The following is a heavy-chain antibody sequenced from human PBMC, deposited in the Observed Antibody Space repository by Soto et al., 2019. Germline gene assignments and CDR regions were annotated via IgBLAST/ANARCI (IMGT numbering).Heavy chain of an antibody. CDR3: AKYTSGTMRDY. J-gene: IGHJ4*02. V-gene: IGHV4-39*01. CDR1: GDSITTTTYY. D-gene: IGHD5-18*01. Sequence: QLQLPESGPGLVKPSETLSLTCTVSGDSITTTTYYWGRIRQSPGKGLEWIGSFHYTGRTSYNPSLTNRVTILGDTSRNQFSLIVIDVTAADPVVYYCAKYTSGTMRDYWGQGTLVTVSS. CDR2: FHYTGRT.